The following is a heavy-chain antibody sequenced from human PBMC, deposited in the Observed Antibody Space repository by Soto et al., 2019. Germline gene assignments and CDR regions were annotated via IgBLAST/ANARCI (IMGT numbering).Heavy chain of an antibody. J-gene: IGHJ6*02. Sequence: SVKVSCKASGFTFTSSAVQWVRQARGQRLEWIGWIVVGSGNTNYAQKFQERVTITRDMSTSTAYMELSSLRSEDTAVYYCARPMATLYYYYGMDVWGQGTMVTVSS. D-gene: IGHD1-1*01. V-gene: IGHV1-58*01. CDR3: ARPMATLYYYYGMDV. CDR1: GFTFTSSA. CDR2: IVVGSGNT.